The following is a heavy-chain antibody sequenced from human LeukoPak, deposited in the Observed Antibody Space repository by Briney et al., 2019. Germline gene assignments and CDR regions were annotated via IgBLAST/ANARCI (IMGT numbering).Heavy chain of an antibody. J-gene: IGHJ4*02. CDR1: GFTFSSYW. Sequence: GGSLRLSCAASGFTFSSYWMSWVRQAPGKGLEWVSYISSSGSTIYYADSVKGRFTISRDNAKNSLYLQMNSLRAEDTAVYYCASRYYYDSSGYSYYFDYWGQGTLVTVSS. D-gene: IGHD3-22*01. CDR2: ISSSGSTI. CDR3: ASRYYYDSSGYSYYFDY. V-gene: IGHV3-48*04.